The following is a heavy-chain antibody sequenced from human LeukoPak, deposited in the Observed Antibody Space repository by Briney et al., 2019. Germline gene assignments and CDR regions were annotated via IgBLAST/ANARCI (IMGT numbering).Heavy chain of an antibody. CDR3: ARRTTVTTYHQNFDY. Sequence: SETLSLTCTVSGGSISSSSYYWGWIRQPPGKGLEWIGSIYYSGSTYYNPSLKSRVTISVDTSKNQFSLKLSSVTAADTAVYYCARRTTVTTYHQNFDYRGQGTLVTVSS. CDR2: IYYSGST. CDR1: GGSISSSSYY. D-gene: IGHD4-17*01. V-gene: IGHV4-39*01. J-gene: IGHJ4*02.